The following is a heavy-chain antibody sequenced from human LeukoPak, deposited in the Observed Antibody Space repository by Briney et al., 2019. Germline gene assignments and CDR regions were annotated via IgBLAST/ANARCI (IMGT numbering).Heavy chain of an antibody. J-gene: IGHJ4*02. V-gene: IGHV3-11*03. CDR3: ASLGSLRGVIMNDY. CDR1: GFTFSDYF. Sequence: GGSLRLSCAASGFTFSDYFMTWIRQAPGKGLEWVAYISSTSSYTTYSDSVKGRFTISRDSAKNSLYLQMNSLRAEDTAVYYCASLGSLRGVIMNDYWGQGTLVTVSS. CDR2: ISSTSSYT. D-gene: IGHD3-10*01.